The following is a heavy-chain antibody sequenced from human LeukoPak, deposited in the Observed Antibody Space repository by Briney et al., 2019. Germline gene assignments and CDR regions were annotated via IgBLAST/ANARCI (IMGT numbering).Heavy chain of an antibody. CDR2: IYPGDSDT. CDR1: GYSFTNYW. J-gene: IGHJ6*02. CDR3: ARRDGYCSSTSCYADYYYGMDV. Sequence: GESLKISCKGSGYSFTNYWIGWVRQMPGKGLEWMGIIYPGDSDTTYSPSFQGQVTISADKSISTAYLQWSSLKASDTAMYYCARRDGYCSSTSCYADYYYGMDVWGQGTTVIVSS. V-gene: IGHV5-51*01. D-gene: IGHD2-2*01.